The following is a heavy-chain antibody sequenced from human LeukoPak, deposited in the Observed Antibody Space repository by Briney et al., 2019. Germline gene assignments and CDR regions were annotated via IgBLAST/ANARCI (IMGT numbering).Heavy chain of an antibody. D-gene: IGHD6-13*01. J-gene: IGHJ5*02. V-gene: IGHV4-59*01. CDR1: GGSISSYY. CDR2: IYYSGST. CDR3: ARVAALSSSWYWNWFDP. Sequence: PSETLSLTCTVSGGSISSYYWSWIRQPPGKGLEWIGDIYYSGSTNYNPSLKSRVTISVDTSKNQFSLKLSSVTAADTAVYYCARVAALSSSWYWNWFDPWGQGTLVTVSS.